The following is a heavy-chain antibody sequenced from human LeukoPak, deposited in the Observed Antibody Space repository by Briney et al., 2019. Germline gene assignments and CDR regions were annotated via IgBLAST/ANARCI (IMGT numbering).Heavy chain of an antibody. CDR3: VESDYDILTGYYPTTH. CDR1: GFTFSSYA. V-gene: IGHV3-23*01. CDR2: ISGSGGST. D-gene: IGHD3-9*01. J-gene: IGHJ4*02. Sequence: GGSLRLSCAASGFTFSSYAMSWVRQVPGKGLEWVSAISGSGGSTYYADSVKGRFTISRDNSKNTLYLQMNSLRAEDTAVYYCVESDYDILTGYYPTTHWGQGTLVTVSS.